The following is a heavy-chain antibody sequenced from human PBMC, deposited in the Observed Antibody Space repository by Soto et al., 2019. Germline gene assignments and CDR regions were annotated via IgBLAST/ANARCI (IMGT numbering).Heavy chain of an antibody. CDR1: GYTFTSYG. Sequence: ASVKVSCKASGYTFTSYGISWVRQAPGQGLEWMGWISAYNGNTNDAQKLQGRVTMTTDTSTSTAYMELRSLRSDDTAVYYCARDGPENYDFWSGYSREYYYYGMDVWGQGTTVTVSS. D-gene: IGHD3-3*01. J-gene: IGHJ6*02. V-gene: IGHV1-18*01. CDR2: ISAYNGNT. CDR3: ARDGPENYDFWSGYSREYYYYGMDV.